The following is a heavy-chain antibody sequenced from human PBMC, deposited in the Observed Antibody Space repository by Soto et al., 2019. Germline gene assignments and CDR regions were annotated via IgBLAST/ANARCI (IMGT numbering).Heavy chain of an antibody. CDR1: GGSISSSSYY. V-gene: IGHV4-39*01. Sequence: SETLSLTCTVSGGSISSSSYYWGWIRQPPGKGLEWIGSIYYSGSTYYNPSLKSRVTISVDTSKNQFSLKLSSVTAADTAVYYCARGAPLHLGALSAWGQGTLVTVSS. CDR3: ARGAPLHLGALSA. CDR2: IYYSGST. D-gene: IGHD3-16*02. J-gene: IGHJ5*02.